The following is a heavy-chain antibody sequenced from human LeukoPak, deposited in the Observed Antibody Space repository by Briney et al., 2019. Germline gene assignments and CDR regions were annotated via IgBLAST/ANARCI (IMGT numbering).Heavy chain of an antibody. J-gene: IGHJ4*02. CDR3: ARSTPGYSSSWLPFDY. CDR1: GFTFSSYW. CDR2: IKQDGSEK. V-gene: IGHV3-7*05. D-gene: IGHD6-13*01. Sequence: QAGGSLRLSCAASGFTFSSYWMSWVRQAPGKGLEWVANIKQDGSEKYNVDSVKGRFTISRDNAKNSLYLQMNSLRAEDTAVYYCARSTPGYSSSWLPFDYWGQGTLVTVSS.